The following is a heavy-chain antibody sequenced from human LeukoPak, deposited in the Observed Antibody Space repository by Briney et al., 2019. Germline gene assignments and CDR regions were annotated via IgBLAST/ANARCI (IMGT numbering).Heavy chain of an antibody. J-gene: IGHJ4*02. CDR3: ARESGWSFDY. D-gene: IGHD6-19*01. Sequence: GGSLRLSCAASGFNLSDYYMTWIRQAPGKGLEWVSYINSRGTSIYYADSVKGRFTISRDNAKNSLYLQMNSLRAEDTAVYYCARESGWSFDYWGQGTLVTVSS. V-gene: IGHV3-11*01. CDR2: INSRGTSI. CDR1: GFNLSDYY.